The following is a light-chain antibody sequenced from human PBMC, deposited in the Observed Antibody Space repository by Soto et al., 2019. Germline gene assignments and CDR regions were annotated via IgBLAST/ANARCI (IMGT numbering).Light chain of an antibody. V-gene: IGKV3-20*01. Sequence: EIVLTQSPATLSLSPGERATLSCRASQSVTVNYLAWYRQKPGQTPRLLIFGASRRATGIPDRFSGSGSGTDFTLTISRLEPEDFAVYYCQHYLDSPWAFGQGTKVEIK. CDR3: QHYLDSPWA. J-gene: IGKJ1*01. CDR2: GAS. CDR1: QSVTVNY.